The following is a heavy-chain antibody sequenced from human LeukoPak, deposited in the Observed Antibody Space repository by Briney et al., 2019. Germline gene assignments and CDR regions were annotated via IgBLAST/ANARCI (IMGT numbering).Heavy chain of an antibody. Sequence: GGSLRLSCAASGFSFSSYWMNWVRQAPGKGLVWVAHINTDGRTTTDADSVKGRFTVARDNAKNTLYLEMNRLRAEDTAVYYCARDNTYMFDYWGQGTQVTVSS. V-gene: IGHV3-74*01. CDR1: GFSFSSYW. CDR2: INTDGRTT. CDR3: ARDNTYMFDY. J-gene: IGHJ4*02. D-gene: IGHD2-2*02.